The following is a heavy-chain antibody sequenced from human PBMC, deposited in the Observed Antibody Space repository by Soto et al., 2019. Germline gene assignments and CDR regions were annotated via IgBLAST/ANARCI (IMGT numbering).Heavy chain of an antibody. J-gene: IGHJ4*02. D-gene: IGHD2-8*01. CDR1: GGSISSYY. CDR2: IYYSGST. V-gene: IGHV4-59*01. Sequence: SETLSLTCTVSGGSISSYYWSWIRQPPGKGLEWIGYIYYSGSTNYNPSLKSRVTISADTSKNQVSLKVNSVTAADTAVYYCERDHPHCYGVYYFDYLGQGTPVTVSS. CDR3: ERDHPHCYGVYYFDY.